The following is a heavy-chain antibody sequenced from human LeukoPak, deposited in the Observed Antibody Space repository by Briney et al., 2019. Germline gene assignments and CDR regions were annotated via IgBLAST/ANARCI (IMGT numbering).Heavy chain of an antibody. CDR2: IKQDGNEK. J-gene: IGHJ4*02. D-gene: IGHD3-10*01. CDR3: AKVAHYYYGSESYYFFEH. V-gene: IGHV3-7*01. CDR1: GFTFSSYD. Sequence: GGSLRLSCAACGFTFSSYDMHWVRHPPGKGLEWVANIKQDGNEKNYVDSVKGRFTISRDNAQNSLYLQMNSLRVEDTATYYCAKVAHYYYGSESYYFFEHWGQGTPVTASS.